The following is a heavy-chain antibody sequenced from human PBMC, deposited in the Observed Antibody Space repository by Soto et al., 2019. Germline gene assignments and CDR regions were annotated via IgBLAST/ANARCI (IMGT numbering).Heavy chain of an antibody. CDR1: GGSMRNYF. J-gene: IGHJ4*02. V-gene: IGHV4-59*01. D-gene: IGHD6-13*01. CDR2: IHYSGTT. Sequence: SETLSLTCTVSGGSMRNYFWTWIRQPPGKGLEWIGYIHYSGTTSFFPSYNPSLRSRVTISGDTSKNQFSLRLLSVTTADTAVYFCAAGEASSRNLAPYYLDFWGQGTLVTVSS. CDR3: AAGEASSRNLAPYYLDF.